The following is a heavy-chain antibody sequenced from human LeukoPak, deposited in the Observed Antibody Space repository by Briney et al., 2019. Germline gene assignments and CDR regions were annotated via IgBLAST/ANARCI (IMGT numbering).Heavy chain of an antibody. CDR1: GFTFSSYE. D-gene: IGHD3-22*01. CDR2: ISSTSSYI. V-gene: IGHV3-21*01. J-gene: IGHJ4*02. Sequence: GGSLRLSCAASGFTFSSYEMNWVRQAPGKGLEWVSSISSTSSYINYADSVKGRFTISRDKAKNSLYLQMNSLRAEDTAVYYCARDSPITMIVVPLYYFDYWGQGTLVTVSS. CDR3: ARDSPITMIVVPLYYFDY.